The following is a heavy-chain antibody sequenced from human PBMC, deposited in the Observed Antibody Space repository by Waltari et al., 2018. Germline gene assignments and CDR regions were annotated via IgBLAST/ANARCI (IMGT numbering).Heavy chain of an antibody. CDR1: GGTFSSYA. CDR3: ARELADRRGNAFDI. V-gene: IGHV1-69*01. CDR2: VSPILGTA. J-gene: IGHJ3*02. Sequence: QVQLVQSGAEVKKPGSSVKVSCKASGGTFSSYAISWVRQAPGQGLEWMGGVSPILGTANYEQKFQGGVPITADESTSTGYMELSSLRSEDTAVYYCARELADRRGNAFDIWGQGTMATVSS.